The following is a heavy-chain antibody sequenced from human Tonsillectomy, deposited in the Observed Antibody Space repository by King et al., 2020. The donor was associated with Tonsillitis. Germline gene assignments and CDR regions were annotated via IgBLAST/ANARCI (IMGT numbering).Heavy chain of an antibody. J-gene: IGHJ6*02. CDR3: AREGLVGATDERVYYYGMDV. CDR2: IYSGGST. D-gene: IGHD1-26*01. V-gene: IGHV3-53*04. Sequence: VQLVESGGGLVQPGGSLRLSCAASGFTVSSNYMSWVRQAPGKGLEWVSVIYSGGSTYYADSVKGRFTISRHNSKNTLYLQMNSLRAEDTAVYYCAREGLVGATDERVYYYGMDVWGQGTTVTVSS. CDR1: GFTVSSNY.